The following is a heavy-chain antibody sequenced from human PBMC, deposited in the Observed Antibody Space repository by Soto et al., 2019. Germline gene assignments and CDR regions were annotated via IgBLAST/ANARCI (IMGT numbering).Heavy chain of an antibody. V-gene: IGHV3-30*18. Sequence: PGGSLRLSCAASGFTFSSYGMHWVRQAPGKGLEWVAVISYDGSNKYYADSVKGRFTISRDNSKNTLYLQMNSLRAEDTAVYYCAKTRGVSVAVAGTWTHFDYWGQGTLVTVSS. J-gene: IGHJ4*02. D-gene: IGHD6-19*01. CDR1: GFTFSSYG. CDR2: ISYDGSNK. CDR3: AKTRGVSVAVAGTWTHFDY.